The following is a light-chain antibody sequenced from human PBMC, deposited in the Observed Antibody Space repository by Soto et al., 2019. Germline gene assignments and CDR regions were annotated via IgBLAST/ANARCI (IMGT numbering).Light chain of an antibody. Sequence: QCVRTQPASVSGAPGQAITISCTGTSSDVGGYNYVSWYQQHPGKAPKLMIYDVSNRPSGVSNRFSGSKSGNTASLTISGLQAEDEADYYCFSYTSTSLYVFGTGTKVTVL. CDR1: SSDVGGYNY. V-gene: IGLV2-14*01. CDR3: FSYTSTSLYV. CDR2: DVS. J-gene: IGLJ1*01.